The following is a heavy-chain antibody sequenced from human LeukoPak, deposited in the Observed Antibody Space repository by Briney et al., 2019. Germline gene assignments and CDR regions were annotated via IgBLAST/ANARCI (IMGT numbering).Heavy chain of an antibody. J-gene: IGHJ3*02. D-gene: IGHD5-24*01. CDR1: GYSFTSYW. V-gene: IGHV5-51*01. CDR3: ARGVEMATITDHDAFDI. CDR2: IYRGDSDT. Sequence: GESLKISCEGSGYSFTSYWIGWVRQMPGKGLEWMGIIYRGDSDTRYSPSFQGQVTISADKSISTAYLQWSSLKASDTAMYYCARGVEMATITDHDAFDIWGQGTMVTVSS.